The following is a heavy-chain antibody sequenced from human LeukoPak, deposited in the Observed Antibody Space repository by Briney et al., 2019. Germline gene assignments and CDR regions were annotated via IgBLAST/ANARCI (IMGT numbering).Heavy chain of an antibody. J-gene: IGHJ4*02. V-gene: IGHV3-33*08. CDR2: IWYDGSNK. D-gene: IGHD3-22*01. CDR1: GFTFSNAW. Sequence: GGSLRLSCAASGFTFSNAWMSWVRQAPGKGLEWVAVIWYDGSNKYYADSVKGRFTISRDNSKNTLYLQMNSLRADDTAVYYCARGYDSSGYYHYYFDYWGQGTLVTVSS. CDR3: ARGYDSSGYYHYYFDY.